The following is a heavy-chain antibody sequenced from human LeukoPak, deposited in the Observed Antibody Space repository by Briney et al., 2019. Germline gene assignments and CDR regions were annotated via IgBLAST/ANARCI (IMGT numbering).Heavy chain of an antibody. Sequence: GGSLRLSCAASGFTFSNYAMNWVRQAPGKGLECVSYISSSSFKIGYADSVKGRFTISRDNSKNSLYLQMDSLRVEDTAVYYCVRDPSYGSSWYYYMDVWGKGTTVTVSS. CDR3: VRDPSYGSSWYYYMDV. D-gene: IGHD6-13*01. J-gene: IGHJ6*03. CDR1: GFTFSNYA. CDR2: ISSSSFKI. V-gene: IGHV3-48*04.